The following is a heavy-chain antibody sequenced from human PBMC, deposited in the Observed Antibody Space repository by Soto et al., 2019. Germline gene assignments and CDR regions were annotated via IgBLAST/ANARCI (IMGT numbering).Heavy chain of an antibody. D-gene: IGHD1-26*01. Sequence: QVQLVQSGAEVKKPGSSVKVSCKASGGTFSSYAISWVRQAPGQGLEWMGGIIPIFGTANYAQKFQGRVTITADESTSTAYMELSSLRSEDTAVYYCARPQWGLLRSYWYFDLWGRGTLVTVSS. J-gene: IGHJ2*01. V-gene: IGHV1-69*01. CDR3: ARPQWGLLRSYWYFDL. CDR2: IIPIFGTA. CDR1: GGTFSSYA.